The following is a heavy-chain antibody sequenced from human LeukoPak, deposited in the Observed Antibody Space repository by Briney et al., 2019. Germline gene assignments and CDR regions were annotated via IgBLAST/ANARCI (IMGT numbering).Heavy chain of an antibody. V-gene: IGHV4-59*08. CDR2: IYYSGST. J-gene: IGHJ3*02. Sequence: SETLSLTCTVSGGSINNYYWSWIRQPPGKGLEWIGYIYYSGSTNYNPSLKSRVTISVDTSKNQFSPKLSSVTAADTAVYYCARQSPYCTDGVCYTGAFDIWGQGTMVTVSS. CDR1: GGSINNYY. CDR3: ARQSPYCTDGVCYTGAFDI. D-gene: IGHD2-8*01.